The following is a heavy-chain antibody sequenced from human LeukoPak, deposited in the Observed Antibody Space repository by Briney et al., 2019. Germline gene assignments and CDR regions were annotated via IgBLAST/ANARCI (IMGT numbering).Heavy chain of an antibody. D-gene: IGHD3-22*01. CDR1: GCSISSSSFY. Sequence: PSETLSLTCTVSGCSISSSSFYWGWIRQPPGKGLEWIGGIYYSGSTYYNPSLKSRVTISVDTSKNQFSLKLSSVTAADTAVYYCARGFYYDSSGYYHDNWFDPWGQGTLVTVSS. CDR3: ARGFYYDSSGYYHDNWFDP. J-gene: IGHJ5*02. CDR2: IYYSGST. V-gene: IGHV4-39*01.